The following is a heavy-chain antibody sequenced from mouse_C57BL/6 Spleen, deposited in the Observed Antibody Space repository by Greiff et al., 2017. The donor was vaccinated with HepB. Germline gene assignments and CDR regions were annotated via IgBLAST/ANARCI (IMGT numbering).Heavy chain of an antibody. CDR1: GYTFTDYE. V-gene: IGHV1-15*01. Sequence: VQLQQSGAELVRPGASVTLSCKASGYTFTDYEMHWVKQTPVHGLEWIGAIDPETGGTAYNQKFKGKAILTADKSSSTAYMELRSLTSEDSAVYYCTREWDWYFDVWGTGTTVTVSS. CDR3: TREWDWYFDV. J-gene: IGHJ1*03. CDR2: IDPETGGT.